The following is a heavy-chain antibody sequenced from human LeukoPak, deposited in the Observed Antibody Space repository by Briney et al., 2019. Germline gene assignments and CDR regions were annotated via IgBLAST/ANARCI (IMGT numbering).Heavy chain of an antibody. J-gene: IGHJ4*02. CDR2: ISYDGSNK. Sequence: GGSLRLSCAASGFTFSSYGTHWVRQAPGKGLEWVAVISYDGSNKYYADSVKGRFTISRDNSKKMLYLQMNSLRAEDTAVYYCAKWSSSSWYYFDYWGQGTLVSVSS. D-gene: IGHD6-13*01. CDR3: AKWSSSSWYYFDY. CDR1: GFTFSSYG. V-gene: IGHV3-30*18.